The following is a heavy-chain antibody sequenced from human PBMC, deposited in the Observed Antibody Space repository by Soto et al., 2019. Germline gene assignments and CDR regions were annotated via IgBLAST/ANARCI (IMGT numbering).Heavy chain of an antibody. CDR2: VSFDGTNK. CDR3: ANGDSSGFEYFQS. V-gene: IGHV3-30*18. D-gene: IGHD3-22*01. J-gene: IGHJ1*01. CDR1: GFTFSSHG. Sequence: QVQLVESGGGVVQPGMTLRLSCTASGFTFSSHGMHWVRQAPGKGLEWVAVVSFDGTNKNYADSVRGRFTISRDNSKNTLYLQMSSLRAEDTAVYYCANGDSSGFEYFQSWGQGTLVIVSS.